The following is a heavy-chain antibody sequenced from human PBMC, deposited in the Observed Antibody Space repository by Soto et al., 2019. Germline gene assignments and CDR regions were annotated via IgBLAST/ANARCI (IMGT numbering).Heavy chain of an antibody. J-gene: IGHJ6*02. CDR2: ISYDGSNK. V-gene: IGHV3-30*18. D-gene: IGHD6-6*01. CDR3: AKDRIAARPPYYYYGMDV. Sequence: PGGSLRLSCAASGFTFSSYGMHWVRQAPGKGLEWVAVISYDGSNKYYADSVKGRFTISRDNSKNTLYLQMNSLRAEDTAVYYCAKDRIAARPPYYYYGMDVWGQGTTVTVSS. CDR1: GFTFSSYG.